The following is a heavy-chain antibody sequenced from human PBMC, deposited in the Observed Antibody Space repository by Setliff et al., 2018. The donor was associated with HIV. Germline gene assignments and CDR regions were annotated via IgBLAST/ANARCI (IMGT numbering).Heavy chain of an antibody. J-gene: IGHJ2*01. CDR2: IYYSGST. V-gene: IGHV4-59*01. D-gene: IGHD3-3*01. CDR1: GGSISSYY. CDR3: ARGVGEYYNFWSGYPAWYFDL. Sequence: SETLSLTCTVSGGSISSYYWSWIRQPPGKGLEWIGYIYYSGSTNYTPSLKSRVTISVDTSKNQFSLKLSSVTAADTAVYYCARGVGEYYNFWSGYPAWYFDLWGRGTLVTVSS.